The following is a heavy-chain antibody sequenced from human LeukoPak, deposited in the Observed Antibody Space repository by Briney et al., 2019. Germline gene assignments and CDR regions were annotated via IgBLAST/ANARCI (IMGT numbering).Heavy chain of an antibody. D-gene: IGHD6-13*01. CDR3: ARWGAAAGTEFYYYYYGMDV. J-gene: IGHJ6*02. CDR1: GGSFSRYT. V-gene: IGHV1-69*10. Sequence: SVKVSCKASGGSFSRYTINWVRQAPGQGLEWMGGINPIADIASYAQKFLGRVTITADKSTSTAYMELNSLRSEDTAVYYRARWGAAAGTEFYYYYYGMDVWGQGTTVTVSS. CDR2: INPIADIA.